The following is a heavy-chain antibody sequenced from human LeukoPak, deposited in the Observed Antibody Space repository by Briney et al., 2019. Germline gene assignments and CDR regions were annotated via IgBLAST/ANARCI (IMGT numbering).Heavy chain of an antibody. CDR3: ARELGPAAMNYYGMDV. V-gene: IGHV1-69*13. CDR2: IIPIFGTA. D-gene: IGHD2-2*01. Sequence: SVTVSFTASGGTFSNYAISWVRQAPGQGLEWMGGIIPIFGTANYAQKFQGRVTITADESTSTAYMELSSLRSDDTAEYYCARELGPAAMNYYGMDVWGQGTTVIVSS. J-gene: IGHJ6*02. CDR1: GGTFSNYA.